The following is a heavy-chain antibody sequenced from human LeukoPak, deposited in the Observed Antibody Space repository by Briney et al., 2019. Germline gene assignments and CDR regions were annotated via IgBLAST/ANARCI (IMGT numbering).Heavy chain of an antibody. J-gene: IGHJ4*02. CDR3: ARVAIEGAGADY. V-gene: IGHV3-21*01. CDR1: GFTFSSYS. Sequence: GGSLRLSCGASGFTFSSYSMNWVRQAPGKGLEWVSSISSSNTYIYYADSVKGRFTISRDNARNSLYLQMNTLRAEDTAVYYCARVAIEGAGADYWGQGTLVTVSS. CDR2: ISSSNTYI. D-gene: IGHD6-13*01.